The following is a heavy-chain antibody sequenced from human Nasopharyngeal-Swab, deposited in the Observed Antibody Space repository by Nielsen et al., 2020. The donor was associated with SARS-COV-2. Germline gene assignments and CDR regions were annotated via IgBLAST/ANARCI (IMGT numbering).Heavy chain of an antibody. CDR3: VKDIGYSSGFPDY. J-gene: IGHJ4*02. Sequence: SLKISCAASGFTFDDYAMHRVRPAPGKGLEWVSGISWNSGSIGYADSVKGRFTISRDNAKNSLYLQMNSLRAEDTALYYCVKDIGYSSGFPDYWGQGTLVTVSS. CDR1: GFTFDDYA. CDR2: ISWNSGSI. D-gene: IGHD6-19*01. V-gene: IGHV3-9*01.